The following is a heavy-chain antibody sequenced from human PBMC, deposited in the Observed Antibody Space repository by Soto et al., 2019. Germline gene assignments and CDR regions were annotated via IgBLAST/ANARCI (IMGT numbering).Heavy chain of an antibody. J-gene: IGHJ4*02. D-gene: IGHD2-15*01. CDR3: ARKGPRSCCNY. CDR2: INHSGST. CDR1: GGSFSGYY. Sequence: QVQLQQWGAGLLKPSETLSLTCAVYGGSFSGYYWSWIRQPPGKGLEWVGEINHSGSTNYNPSLKRRVTISVDTAKNQFSLKLSSVTAADTAVYYCARKGPRSCCNYWGQGTLVTVSS. V-gene: IGHV4-34*01.